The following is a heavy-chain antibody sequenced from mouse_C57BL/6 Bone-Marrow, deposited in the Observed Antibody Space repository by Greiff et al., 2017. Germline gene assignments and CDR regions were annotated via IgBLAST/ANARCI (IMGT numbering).Heavy chain of an antibody. J-gene: IGHJ1*03. V-gene: IGHV1-50*01. Sequence: QVQLQQPGAELVKPGASVKLSCKASGYTFTSYWMQWVKQRPGQGLEWIGEIDPSDSYTNYNQKFKGKATLTVDTSSSTAYMQLSSLTSEDSAVYYCAREGITTVAAPLDFDVWGTGTTVTVSS. CDR3: AREGITTVAAPLDFDV. CDR2: IDPSDSYT. D-gene: IGHD1-1*01. CDR1: GYTFTSYW.